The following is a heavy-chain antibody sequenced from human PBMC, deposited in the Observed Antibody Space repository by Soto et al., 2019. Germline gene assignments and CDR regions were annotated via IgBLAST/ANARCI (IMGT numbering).Heavy chain of an antibody. J-gene: IGHJ4*02. CDR3: ARHHVRGRTIAGAAEF. CDR1: GKSLSGYY. V-gene: IGHV4-34*01. CDR2: INHSGNT. Sequence: QVRLQQWGAGLLKPSETLSLTCAVYGKSLSGYYWSWIRQPPGKALEWIGEINHSGNTTYNPSLTSRVTISVDTSKNQLFLNLSSATAADTAMYFCARHHVRGRTIAGAAEFWGQGTLVTVSS. D-gene: IGHD1-26*01.